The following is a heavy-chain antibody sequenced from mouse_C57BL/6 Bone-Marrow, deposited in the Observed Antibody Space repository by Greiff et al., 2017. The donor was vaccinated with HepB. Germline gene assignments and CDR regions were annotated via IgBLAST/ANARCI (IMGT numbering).Heavy chain of an antibody. CDR3: VYYGNDYAMDY. CDR1: GYTFTSYW. J-gene: IGHJ4*01. D-gene: IGHD2-1*01. V-gene: IGHV1-64*01. CDR2: IHPNSGST. Sequence: QVQLQQPGAELVKPGASVKLSCKASGYTFTSYWMHWVKQRPGQGLEWIGMIHPNSGSTNYNEKFKSKATLTVDKSSSTAYMQLSSLTSEDSAVYYCVYYGNDYAMDYWGQGTSVTVSS.